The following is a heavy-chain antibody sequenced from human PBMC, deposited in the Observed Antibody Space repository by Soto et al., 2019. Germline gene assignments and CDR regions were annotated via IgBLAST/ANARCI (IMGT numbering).Heavy chain of an antibody. CDR2: INPSGGST. CDR3: ASQLYDFWSFVSPTRSTKYGMDV. J-gene: IGHJ6*02. D-gene: IGHD3-3*01. V-gene: IGHV1-46*01. CDR1: GYTFTSYY. Sequence: ASVKVSCKASGYTFTSYYMHWVRQAPGQGLEWMGIINPSGGSTSYAQKFQGRVTMTRDTSTSTVYMELSSLRSEDTAVYYCASQLYDFWSFVSPTRSTKYGMDVWGQGTTVTVSS.